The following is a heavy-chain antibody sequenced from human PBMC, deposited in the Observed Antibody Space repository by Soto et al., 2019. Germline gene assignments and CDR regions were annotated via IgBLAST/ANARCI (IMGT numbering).Heavy chain of an antibody. CDR3: GRDSYYDILNGYSRNAFDI. J-gene: IGHJ3*02. D-gene: IGHD3-9*01. CDR1: GYTFTGHY. V-gene: IGHV1-2*02. CDR2: INPNSGGT. Sequence: ASVKVSCKASGYTFTGHYMHWVRQAPGQGLEWMGWINPNSGGTNYAQKFQGRVTLTKATSISTTYMELSRLRSDDTAVYYCGRDSYYDILNGYSRNAFDIWGQGTMVTVSS.